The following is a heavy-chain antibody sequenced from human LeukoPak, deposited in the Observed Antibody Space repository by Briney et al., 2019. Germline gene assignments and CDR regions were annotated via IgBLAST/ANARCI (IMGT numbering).Heavy chain of an antibody. CDR2: ISSSGSTI. V-gene: IGHV3-11*01. CDR1: GFTFSDYY. Sequence: GGSLRLSCAASGFTFSDYYMSWIRQAPGKGLEWVSYISSSGSTIYYADSVKGRFTISRDNAKNSLYLQMNSLRAEDTAVYYCAKYGPLLWFGETGRDAFDIWGQGTMVTVSS. J-gene: IGHJ3*02. D-gene: IGHD3-10*01. CDR3: AKYGPLLWFGETGRDAFDI.